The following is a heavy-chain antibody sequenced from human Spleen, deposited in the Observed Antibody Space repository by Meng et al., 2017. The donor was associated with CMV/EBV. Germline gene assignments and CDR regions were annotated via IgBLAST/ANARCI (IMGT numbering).Heavy chain of an antibody. J-gene: IGHJ6*02. D-gene: IGHD5-18*01. CDR1: GYKFVTFG. Sequence: ASVKVSCKASGYKFVTFGISWVRQAPGQGLEWMGIINPSGGSTSYAQKFQGRVTMTRDTSTSTVYMELSSLRSEDTAVYYCARVDTVYYYYGMDVWGQGTTVTVSS. CDR3: ARVDTVYYYYGMDV. V-gene: IGHV1-46*01. CDR2: INPSGGST.